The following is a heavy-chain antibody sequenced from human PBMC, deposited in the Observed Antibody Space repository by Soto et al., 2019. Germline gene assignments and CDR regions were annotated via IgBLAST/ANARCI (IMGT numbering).Heavy chain of an antibody. D-gene: IGHD3-9*01. CDR2: IYYSGST. J-gene: IGHJ4*02. CDR1: GGSISSYY. Sequence: SETLSLTCTVSGGSISSYYWSWIRQPPGKGLEWIGYIYYSGSTNYNPSLKSRVTISVDTSKNQFSLKLSSVTAADTAVYYCARGDSYYDILTGYYISYYFDYWGQGTLVTVSS. V-gene: IGHV4-59*01. CDR3: ARGDSYYDILTGYYISYYFDY.